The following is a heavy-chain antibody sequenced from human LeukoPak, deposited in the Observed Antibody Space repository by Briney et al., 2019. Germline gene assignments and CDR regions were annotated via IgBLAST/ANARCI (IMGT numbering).Heavy chain of an antibody. CDR3: ARDYYDSSGKDDY. J-gene: IGHJ4*02. V-gene: IGHV1-69*05. CDR2: IIPIFGTA. D-gene: IGHD3-22*01. CDR1: GGTFSSYA. Sequence: ASVKVSCKASGGTFSSYAISWGRQAPGQGLEWMGGIIPIFGTANYAQKFQGRVTITTDESTSTAYMELSSLRSEDTAVYYCARDYYDSSGKDDYWGQGTLVTVSS.